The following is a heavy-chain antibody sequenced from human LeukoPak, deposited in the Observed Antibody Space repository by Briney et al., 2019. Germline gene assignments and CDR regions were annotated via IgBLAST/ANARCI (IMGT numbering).Heavy chain of an antibody. CDR2: INSDGSST. J-gene: IGHJ6*02. CDR1: GFTFRSYW. Sequence: GGSLRLSCAASGFTFRSYWMHWVRQAPGKGLVWVSRINSDGSSTSYADSVKGRFTISRDNAKNTLYLQMNSLRAEDTAVYYCARQIAVANYYYYYGMDVWGQGTTVTVSS. D-gene: IGHD6-19*01. CDR3: ARQIAVANYYYYYGMDV. V-gene: IGHV3-74*01.